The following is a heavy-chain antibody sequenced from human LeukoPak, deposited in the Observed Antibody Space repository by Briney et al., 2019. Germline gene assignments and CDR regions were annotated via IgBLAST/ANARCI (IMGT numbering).Heavy chain of an antibody. J-gene: IGHJ4*02. CDR3: ARDRGFFLFDY. Sequence: GGSLRLSCAASGFTFGNHWMTWVRQAPGKGLEWLAHIKEDGSETAYVDSVRGRFTISRDKAKNSLYLQMSSLRDEDTAVYYCARDRGFFLFDYWGQGTLVSVSS. CDR1: GFTFGNHW. D-gene: IGHD3-10*01. CDR2: IKEDGSET. V-gene: IGHV3-7*01.